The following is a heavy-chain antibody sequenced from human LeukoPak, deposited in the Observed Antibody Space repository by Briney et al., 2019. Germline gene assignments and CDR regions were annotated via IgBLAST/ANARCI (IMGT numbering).Heavy chain of an antibody. D-gene: IGHD3-22*01. J-gene: IGHJ4*02. V-gene: IGHV3-23*01. CDR2: ISGSGGTI. CDR1: GFTFSSYA. CDR3: AKGSYYDSSGSFYFDY. Sequence: GGSLRLSCAASGFTFSSYAMNWVRQAPGKGLEWVSAISGSGGTIYYADSVKGRFSISRDNSKNTLYLHMDSLRAEDTAVYYCAKGSYYDSSGSFYFDYWGQGTLVTVSS.